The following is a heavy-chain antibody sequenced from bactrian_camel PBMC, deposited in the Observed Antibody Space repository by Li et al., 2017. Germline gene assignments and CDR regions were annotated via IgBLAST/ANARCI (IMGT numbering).Heavy chain of an antibody. V-gene: IGHV3S55*01. J-gene: IGHJ4*01. CDR2: RNKDGIT. D-gene: IGHD3*01. Sequence: HVQLVESGGGSAQAGGSLRLSCAASGFTFSRSLMGWFRQAPGKEREGVAARNKDGITRYADSVKGRFTISKNNDVDNVQLYLQMTDVKPDDSGVYSCAATACPPPGIDVLRYRFSGRGTQVTVSS. CDR1: GFTFSRSL.